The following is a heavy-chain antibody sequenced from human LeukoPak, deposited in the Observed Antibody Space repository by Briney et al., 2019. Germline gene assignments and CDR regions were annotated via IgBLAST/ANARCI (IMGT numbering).Heavy chain of an antibody. Sequence: SVKVPCKASGGTFSSYAISWVRQAPGQGLEWMGGIIPIFGTANYAQKFQGRVTITTDESTSTAYMELSSLRSEDTAVYYCARVPNSSSWQTYYYYMDVWGKGTTVTVSS. J-gene: IGHJ6*03. CDR1: GGTFSSYA. D-gene: IGHD6-13*01. CDR3: ARVPNSSSWQTYYYYMDV. CDR2: IIPIFGTA. V-gene: IGHV1-69*05.